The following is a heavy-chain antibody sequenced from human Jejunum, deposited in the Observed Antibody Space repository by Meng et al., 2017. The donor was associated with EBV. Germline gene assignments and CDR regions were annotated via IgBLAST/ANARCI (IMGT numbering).Heavy chain of an antibody. CDR1: GYTFNSYA. V-gene: IGHV1-3*04. CDR3: VKKGTRLTTHGYHFDY. Sequence: QVHPVQSGDEVKEPGASVKVSCKASGYTFNSYAIHWVRQAPGQRLEWMGWIHTDNGGTKYSQEFQDRVTITRDTSASTAYMEISSLRSEDTAVYYCVKKGTRLTTHGYHFDYWGQGTLVTVSS. J-gene: IGHJ4*02. D-gene: IGHD2-15*01. CDR2: IHTDNGGT.